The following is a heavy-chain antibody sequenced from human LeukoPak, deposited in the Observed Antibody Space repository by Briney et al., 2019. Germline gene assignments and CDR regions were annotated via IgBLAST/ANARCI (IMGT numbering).Heavy chain of an antibody. J-gene: IGHJ5*02. V-gene: IGHV4-39*07. CDR2: IYFTGIT. D-gene: IGHD3-10*01. CDR1: GGSLSTNNFF. CDR3: ARDLYRGDNWFDP. Sequence: SETLSLTCKVSGGSLSTNNFFWGWIRQPPGKGLEWIASIYFTGITYYNPSVTSRVTVSMDMSMSQFSLQLSSVTAADTAVYYCARDLYRGDNWFDPWGQGTLVTVSS.